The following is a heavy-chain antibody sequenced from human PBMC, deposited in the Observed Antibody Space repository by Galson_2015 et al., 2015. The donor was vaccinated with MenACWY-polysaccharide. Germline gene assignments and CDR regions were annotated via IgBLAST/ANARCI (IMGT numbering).Heavy chain of an antibody. CDR3: ARGYSADD. CDR1: GFTFTSYA. CDR2: IRSSGTNT. D-gene: IGHD5-12*01. J-gene: IGHJ4*02. V-gene: IGHV3-23*01. Sequence: SLRLSCAASGFTFTSYAMSWVRQAPGKGLEWVSAIRSSGTNTYYADTVKGRFTISRDNSKNTLYLQMNSLRAEDTALYYCARGYSADDWGQGTLVTVSA.